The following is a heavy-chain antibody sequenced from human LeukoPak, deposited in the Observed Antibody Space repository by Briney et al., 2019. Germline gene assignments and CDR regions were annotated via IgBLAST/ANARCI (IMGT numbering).Heavy chain of an antibody. Sequence: SETLSLTCAVYGGSFSGYYWSWIRQPPGKGLEWIGEINHSGSTNYNPSLKSRVTISADTSKNQFSLRLSSVTAADTAVYYCARWPGSGGYYSNGMHVWGQGTTAIVSS. V-gene: IGHV4-34*01. D-gene: IGHD2-15*01. CDR2: INHSGST. CDR3: ARWPGSGGYYSNGMHV. J-gene: IGHJ6*02. CDR1: GGSFSGYY.